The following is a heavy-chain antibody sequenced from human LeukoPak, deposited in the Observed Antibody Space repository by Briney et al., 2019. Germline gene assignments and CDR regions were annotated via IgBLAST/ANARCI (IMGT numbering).Heavy chain of an antibody. CDR1: GFSFSSYA. CDR3: ARDLGGSGNYYWSAFDI. CDR2: ISSGGGST. Sequence: GGSLRLSCAASGFSFSSYAMSWVRLAPGRGLEWVSLISSGGGSTYYGDSVKGRFTISRDNSRNTLHLQMDSLSAEDTAVYYRARDLGGSGNYYWSAFDIWGQGTMVTVSS. D-gene: IGHD3-10*01. V-gene: IGHV3-23*01. J-gene: IGHJ3*02.